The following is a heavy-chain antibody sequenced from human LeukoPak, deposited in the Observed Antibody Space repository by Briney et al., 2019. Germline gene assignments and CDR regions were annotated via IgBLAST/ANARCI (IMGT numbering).Heavy chain of an antibody. J-gene: IGHJ4*02. D-gene: IGHD2-2*01. V-gene: IGHV4-59*01. CDR3: ARRIVVVPAVLYYFDY. CDR1: GGSISSYY. Sequence: SETLSLTCTVSGGSISSYYWSWIRQPPGKGLEWIGYIYYSGSTNYNPSLKSRVTISVDTSKNQFSLKLSSVTAADTAVYYCARRIVVVPAVLYYFDYWGQGTLVTVSS. CDR2: IYYSGST.